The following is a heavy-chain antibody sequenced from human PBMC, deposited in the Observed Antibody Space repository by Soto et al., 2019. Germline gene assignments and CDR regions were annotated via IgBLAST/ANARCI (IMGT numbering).Heavy chain of an antibody. J-gene: IGHJ6*02. V-gene: IGHV3-20*04. D-gene: IGHD3-22*01. CDR3: AREGVDYYDSSGYFEYYYGMDV. CDR2: INWIGGST. Sequence: GGSLRLSCAASGFIFGAHAMSWVRQAPGKGLEWVSAINWIGGSTNYADSMKGRFTISRDNSKNTLYLQMNSLRAEDTAVYYCAREGVDYYDSSGYFEYYYGMDVWGQGTTVTVSS. CDR1: GFIFGAHA.